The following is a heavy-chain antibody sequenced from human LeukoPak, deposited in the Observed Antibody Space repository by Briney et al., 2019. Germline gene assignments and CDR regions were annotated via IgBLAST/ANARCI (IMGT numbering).Heavy chain of an antibody. J-gene: IGHJ6*03. CDR1: GGSISNYY. D-gene: IGHD3-9*01. CDR3: ATMYYDILTGYRNYYYYYMDV. CDR2: IYYTGST. Sequence: SETLSLTCTVSGGSISNYYWNWIRQPPGKGLEWIGYIYYTGSTNYNPSLKSRVTMSVDTSKNQFSLNLKSVTPEDTAVYYCATMYYDILTGYRNYYYYYMDVWGKGTTVTVSS. V-gene: IGHV4-59*01.